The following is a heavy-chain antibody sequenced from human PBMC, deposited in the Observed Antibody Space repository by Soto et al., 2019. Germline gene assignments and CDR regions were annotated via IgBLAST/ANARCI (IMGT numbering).Heavy chain of an antibody. V-gene: IGHV2-5*02. J-gene: IGHJ6*02. CDR3: ARDYVDPPHSYFGLDV. Sequence: QITLKESGPTLVKPTQTLTLTCTFSGFSLTTNGVGVAWIRQPPGKALECLAVIYWDEDKRYSPSMKTRLSITKDTSNNRGGLTMTNMDPVDTATYYCARDYVDPPHSYFGLDVWGQGTTVTVSS. CDR1: GFSLTTNGVG. CDR2: IYWDEDK. D-gene: IGHD3-10*02.